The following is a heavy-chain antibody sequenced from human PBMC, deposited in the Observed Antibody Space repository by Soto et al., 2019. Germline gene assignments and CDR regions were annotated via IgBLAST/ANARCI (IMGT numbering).Heavy chain of an antibody. CDR1: GGTFSSYA. CDR3: ARAHLPPIVVVGSGAFDI. D-gene: IGHD2-21*01. J-gene: IGHJ3*02. Sequence: QVQLVQSAAEVKKPGSSVKVSCKASGGTFSSYAISWVRQAPGQGLEWMGGIIPIFGTANYAQKFQGRVTITADESTSTAYMELSSLRSEDTAVYYCARAHLPPIVVVGSGAFDIWGQGTMVTVSS. CDR2: IIPIFGTA. V-gene: IGHV1-69*01.